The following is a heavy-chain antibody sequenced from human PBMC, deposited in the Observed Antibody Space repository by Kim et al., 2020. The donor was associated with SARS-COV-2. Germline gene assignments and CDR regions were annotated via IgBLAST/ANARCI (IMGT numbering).Heavy chain of an antibody. CDR3: AKERVGSSWGSYHEC. V-gene: IGHV3-23*01. J-gene: IGHJ1*01. D-gene: IGHD6-13*01. Sequence: GGSLRLSCTASGFTFSNSGMAWVRQAPGKGKEWVSAIGVGGSTFYPDSVKGRFIISRDNSENTLYLQMNSLRAEDTAIYYCAKERVGSSWGSYHECWGQG. CDR1: GFTFSNSG. CDR2: IGVGGST.